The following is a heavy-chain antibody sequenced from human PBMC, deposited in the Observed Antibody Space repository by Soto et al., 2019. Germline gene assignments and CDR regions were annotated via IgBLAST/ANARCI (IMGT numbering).Heavy chain of an antibody. D-gene: IGHD6-6*01. CDR3: AKDQRSEYSSSLDI. Sequence: EAQLLESGGGLVQPGGSLRLSCAASGFTFSSYAMSWVRQAPGKGLEWVSAISGSGGSTYYADSVKGRFTISRDNSKNTLYLQMNSLSAEDTAVYYCAKDQRSEYSSSLDIWGQGTMVTVSS. V-gene: IGHV3-23*01. CDR2: ISGSGGST. CDR1: GFTFSSYA. J-gene: IGHJ3*02.